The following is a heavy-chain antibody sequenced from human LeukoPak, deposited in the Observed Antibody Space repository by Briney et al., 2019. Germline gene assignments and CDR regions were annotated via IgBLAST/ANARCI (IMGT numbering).Heavy chain of an antibody. CDR1: GFTFSSYW. CDR2: INSDGSST. CDR3: ARDPPTSYPYYYYYMDV. V-gene: IGHV3-74*01. J-gene: IGHJ6*03. D-gene: IGHD2-2*01. Sequence: GGSLRLSCAASGFTFSSYWMHWVRQAPGKGLVCVSRINSDGSSTSYADSVQGRFTISRDNAKNTLYLQMNSLRAEDTAVYYCARDPPTSYPYYYYYMDVWGKGTTVTVSS.